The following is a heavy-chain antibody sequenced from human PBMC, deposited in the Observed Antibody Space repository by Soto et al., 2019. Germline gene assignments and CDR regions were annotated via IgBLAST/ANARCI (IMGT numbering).Heavy chain of an antibody. D-gene: IGHD1-1*01. J-gene: IGHJ4*02. CDR3: ARGGTTGKGGFDY. CDR1: GYTFINFG. V-gene: IGHV1-18*01. Sequence: QVRLVQSGGEVKKPGASVKVSCKASGYTFINFGISWVRQAPGQGLEWMGWISTYNGNADYAQKLQGRITLTTDTSTITAYMELRSLRSDDTALYYCARGGTTGKGGFDYWGQGTLVTVSS. CDR2: ISTYNGNA.